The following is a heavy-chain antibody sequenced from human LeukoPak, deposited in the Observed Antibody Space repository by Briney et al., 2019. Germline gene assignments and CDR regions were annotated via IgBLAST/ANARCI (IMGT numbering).Heavy chain of an antibody. CDR3: ARDHGRLWRGGEWYSDL. V-gene: IGHV3-21*04. Sequence: GGSLRLSCAASRFTFSSYSMNWVRQAPGKGLEWVSSISSSSSYIYYADSVKGRFTISRDNAKNPLYLQMNSLRAEDTAVYYCARDHGRLWRGGEWYSDLWGRGTLVTVSS. CDR2: ISSSSSYI. CDR1: RFTFSSYS. J-gene: IGHJ2*01. D-gene: IGHD2-21*01.